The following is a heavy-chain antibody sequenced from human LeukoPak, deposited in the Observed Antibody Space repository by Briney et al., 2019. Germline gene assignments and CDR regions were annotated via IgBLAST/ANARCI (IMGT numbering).Heavy chain of an antibody. CDR3: AADGGSGTAGDY. Sequence: ASVKVSCKASGFTSTSSAMQWVRQARGQRLEWIGWIVVGSGNTNYAQKFQERVTITRDMSTSTAYMELSSLRSEDTAVYYCAADGGSGTAGDYWGQGTLVTVSS. V-gene: IGHV1-58*02. J-gene: IGHJ4*02. CDR1: GFTSTSSA. D-gene: IGHD3-10*01. CDR2: IVVGSGNT.